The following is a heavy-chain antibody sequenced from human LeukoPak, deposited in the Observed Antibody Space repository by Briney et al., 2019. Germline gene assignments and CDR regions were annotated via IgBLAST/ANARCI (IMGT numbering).Heavy chain of an antibody. CDR2: IKQDGSEK. J-gene: IGHJ6*03. CDR1: GFTFSSYW. Sequence: GGSLRLSCAASGFTFSSYWMNWVRQAPGKGLEWVANIKQDGSEKHYVDSVKGRFTISRDNAKNSLYLQMNSLRAEDTAVYYCARDAFSYYYYYMDVWGKGTTVTVSS. V-gene: IGHV3-7*01. CDR3: ARDAFSYYYYYMDV.